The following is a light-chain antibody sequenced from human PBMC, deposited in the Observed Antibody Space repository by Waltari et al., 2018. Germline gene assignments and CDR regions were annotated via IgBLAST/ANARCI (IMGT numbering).Light chain of an antibody. J-gene: IGKJ4*01. V-gene: IGKV3-11*01. CDR2: DAS. Sequence: EIVFTQSPATLSLSPGERATLPCSARQSISGYLSWYQQKPGRAPRLLICDASKRATGVPARFSGGVSGTEVTLTISSLEPEDFATYYCQQRNNWPPFSFGGGTKVTIK. CDR3: QQRNNWPPFS. CDR1: QSISGY.